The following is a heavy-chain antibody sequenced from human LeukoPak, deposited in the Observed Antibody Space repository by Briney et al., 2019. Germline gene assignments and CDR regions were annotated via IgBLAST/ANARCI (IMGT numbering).Heavy chain of an antibody. V-gene: IGHV1-69*05. D-gene: IGHD1-26*01. Sequence: ASVKVSCKASGGTFSSYAISWVRQAPGQGLEWMGGIIPIFGTANYAQKFQGRATITTDESTSTAYMELSSLRSEDTAVYYCARDRGVIVGAHKRGGAFDIWGQGTMVTVSS. J-gene: IGHJ3*02. CDR3: ARDRGVIVGAHKRGGAFDI. CDR2: IIPIFGTA. CDR1: GGTFSSYA.